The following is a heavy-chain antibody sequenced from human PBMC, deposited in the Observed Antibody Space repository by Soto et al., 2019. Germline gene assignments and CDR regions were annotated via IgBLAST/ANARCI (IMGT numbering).Heavy chain of an antibody. CDR3: VRLVPAATWQYSGMDV. Sequence: SETLSLTCAVSGDSVSSSSCWSWVRQAPGKGLEWIGEIYHSGTFNYNPSLASRVSVSVDKSRNQLSLNLKSVTAADTAVYYCVRLVPAATWQYSGMDVWGQGTTVTVSS. CDR2: IYHSGTF. V-gene: IGHV4-4*02. D-gene: IGHD2-2*01. J-gene: IGHJ6*02. CDR1: GDSVSSSSC.